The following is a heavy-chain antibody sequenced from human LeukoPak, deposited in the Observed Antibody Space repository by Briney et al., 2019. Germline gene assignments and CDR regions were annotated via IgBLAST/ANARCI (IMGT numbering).Heavy chain of an antibody. CDR2: IYYSGST. Sequence: SETLSLTCTVSGGSISSSSYYWGWIRQPPGKGLEWIGSIYYSGSTYYNPSLKSRVTISVDTSKNQFSLKLSPVTAADTAVYYCARDLGWNYYYYYYMDVWGKGTTVTVSS. D-gene: IGHD1-1*01. V-gene: IGHV4-39*07. CDR1: GGSISSSSYY. J-gene: IGHJ6*03. CDR3: ARDLGWNYYYYYYMDV.